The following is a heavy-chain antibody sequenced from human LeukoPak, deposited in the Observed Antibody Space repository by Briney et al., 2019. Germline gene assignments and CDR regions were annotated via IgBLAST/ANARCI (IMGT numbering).Heavy chain of an antibody. CDR2: IIPILGIA. CDR3: ARSIPYYGSGSYSLQPSYYGMDV. J-gene: IGHJ6*02. V-gene: IGHV1-69*02. D-gene: IGHD3-10*01. Sequence: SVKVSCKASGYTFTGYYMHWVRQAPGQGLEWMGRIIPILGIANYAQKFQGRVTITADKSTSTAYMELSSLRSEDTAVYYCARSIPYYGSGSYSLQPSYYGMDVWGQGTTATVSS. CDR1: GYTFTGYY.